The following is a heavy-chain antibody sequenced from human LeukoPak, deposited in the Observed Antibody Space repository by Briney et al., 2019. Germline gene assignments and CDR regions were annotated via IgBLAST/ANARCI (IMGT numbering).Heavy chain of an antibody. CDR2: ISAYNGNT. V-gene: IGHV1-18*01. Sequence: ASVKVSCKASGYTFTSYGISWVRQAPGQGLEWMGWISAYNGNTNYAQKLQGRVTMTTDTSTRTAYMELSSLRSDHTAVYYCARATAVLRFLEWYYFDYWGQGTLVTVSS. J-gene: IGHJ4*02. CDR1: GYTFTSYG. D-gene: IGHD3-3*01. CDR3: ARATAVLRFLEWYYFDY.